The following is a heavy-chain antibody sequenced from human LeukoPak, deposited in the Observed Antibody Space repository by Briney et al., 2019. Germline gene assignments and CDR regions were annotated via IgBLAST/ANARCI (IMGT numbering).Heavy chain of an antibody. CDR3: ATSPYSSAFSSFDY. CDR1: GFTVSSNY. J-gene: IGHJ4*02. Sequence: GGSLRLSCAASGFTVSSNYMSWVRQAPGEGLEWVSIIYTGGDTYYADSVKGRFTISRDNSKNTLYLQMNSLRAEDTAVYYCATSPYSSAFSSFDYWGQGTLVTVSS. CDR2: IYTGGDT. V-gene: IGHV3-66*01. D-gene: IGHD6-19*01.